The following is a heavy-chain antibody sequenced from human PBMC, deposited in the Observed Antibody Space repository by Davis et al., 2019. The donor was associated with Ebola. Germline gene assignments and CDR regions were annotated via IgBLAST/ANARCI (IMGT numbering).Heavy chain of an antibody. CDR1: GFTFSTYW. CDR2: INQDGSEK. CDR3: AREIEYYEILTGYFPY. Sequence: GESLKIPCAASGFTFSTYWMNWVRQAPGKGLEWVANINQDGSEKYYVDSVKGRFTISRDNAKNSLYLQMNSLRAEDTAVYYCAREIEYYEILTGYFPYWGQGTLVTVSS. V-gene: IGHV3-7*03. D-gene: IGHD3-9*01. J-gene: IGHJ4*02.